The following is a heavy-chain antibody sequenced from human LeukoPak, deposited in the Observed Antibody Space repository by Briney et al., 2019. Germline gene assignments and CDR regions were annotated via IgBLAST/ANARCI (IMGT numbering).Heavy chain of an antibody. CDR3: ARGGITMVRGVIRRRNWFDP. J-gene: IGHJ5*02. CDR2: INHSGST. CDR1: GGSFSGYY. Sequence: PSETLSLTCAVYGGSFSGYYWSWIRQPPGKGLEWIGEINHSGSTNYNPSLKSRVTISVDTSKNQFSLKLSSVTAADTAVYYCARGGITMVRGVIRRRNWFDPWGQGTLVTVSS. V-gene: IGHV4-34*01. D-gene: IGHD3-10*01.